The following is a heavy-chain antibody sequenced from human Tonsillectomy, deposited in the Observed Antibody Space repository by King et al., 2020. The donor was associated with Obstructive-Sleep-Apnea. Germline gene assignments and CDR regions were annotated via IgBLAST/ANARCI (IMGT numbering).Heavy chain of an antibody. CDR1: GGSFSAYP. Sequence: VQLQQWGAGLLKPSETLSLTCAVYGGSFSAYPWSWIRQPPGKGLEWIGEINHSGSANYNPSLKSRVTISVDTSKNQFSLNLSSVTAADTAVYYCATLYSGPDYWGQGTLVTVSS. J-gene: IGHJ4*02. D-gene: IGHD4-11*01. CDR2: INHSGSA. V-gene: IGHV4-34*01. CDR3: ATLYSGPDY.